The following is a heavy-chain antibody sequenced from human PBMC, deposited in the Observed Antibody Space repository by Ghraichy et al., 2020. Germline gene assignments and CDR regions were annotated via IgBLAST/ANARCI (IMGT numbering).Heavy chain of an antibody. D-gene: IGHD1-26*01. CDR3: AKDDSYSGSYLFDP. Sequence: GESLNISCAASGFTFSSYAMSWVRQAPGKGLEWVSAISGSGGSTYYADSVKGRFTISRDNSKNTLYLQMNSLRAEDTAVYYCAKDDSYSGSYLFDPWGQGTLVTVSS. CDR2: ISGSGGST. CDR1: GFTFSSYA. V-gene: IGHV3-23*01. J-gene: IGHJ5*02.